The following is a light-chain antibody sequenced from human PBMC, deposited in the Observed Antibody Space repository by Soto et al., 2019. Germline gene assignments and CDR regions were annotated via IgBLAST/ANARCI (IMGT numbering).Light chain of an antibody. Sequence: ETVLTQSPATLSLSPGERANLSCRASQSVSSYLAWYQQKPGQAPRLLIYGASTRATGIPARFSGSGSGTDFTLTISRLEPEDFALYYCQQHDILPITFGQGTRLEIK. CDR1: QSVSSY. CDR2: GAS. J-gene: IGKJ5*01. CDR3: QQHDILPIT. V-gene: IGKV3-11*01.